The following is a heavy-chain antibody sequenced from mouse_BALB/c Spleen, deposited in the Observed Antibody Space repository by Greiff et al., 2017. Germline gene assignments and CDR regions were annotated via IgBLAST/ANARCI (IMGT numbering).Heavy chain of an antibody. V-gene: IGHV5-4*02. CDR1: GFTFSDYY. J-gene: IGHJ4*01. CDR2: ISDGGSYT. CDR3: ARDVRITTWYAMDY. Sequence: EVKVVESGGGLVKPGGSLKLSCAASGFTFSDYYMYWVRQTPEKRLEWVATISDGGSYTYYPDSVKGRFTISRDNAKNNLYLQMSSLKSEDTAMYYCARDVRITTWYAMDYWGQGTSVTVSS. D-gene: IGHD2-4*01.